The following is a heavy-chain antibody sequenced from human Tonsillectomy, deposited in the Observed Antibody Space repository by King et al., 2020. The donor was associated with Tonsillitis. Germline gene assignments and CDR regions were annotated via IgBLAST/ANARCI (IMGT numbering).Heavy chain of an antibody. D-gene: IGHD6-19*01. Sequence: VQLVESGAEVKKPGASVKVSCKASGYTFTDYYRPWVRQAPGQGLEWMGWINPNSGATNYAQKFQDWVTMTRATSINTAYMELSRLKSDDTAVYYCAKNGLGWYYYMDVWGKGTTVTVSS. CDR2: INPNSGAT. CDR1: GYTFTDYY. J-gene: IGHJ6*03. V-gene: IGHV1-2*04. CDR3: AKNGLGWYYYMDV.